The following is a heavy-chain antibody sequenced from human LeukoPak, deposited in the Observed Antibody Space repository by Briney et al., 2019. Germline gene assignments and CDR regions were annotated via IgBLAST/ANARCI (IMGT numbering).Heavy chain of an antibody. CDR3: AREGPRITMVRGVIITGWFDP. J-gene: IGHJ5*02. CDR2: INPNSGGT. D-gene: IGHD3-10*01. Sequence: ASVKVSCKASGYTFTGYYMHWVRQAPGQGLEWMGWINPNSGGTNYAQKFQGRVTMTRDTSISTAYMELSRLRSDDTAVYYCAREGPRITMVRGVIITGWFDPWGQGTLVTVSS. CDR1: GYTFTGYY. V-gene: IGHV1-2*02.